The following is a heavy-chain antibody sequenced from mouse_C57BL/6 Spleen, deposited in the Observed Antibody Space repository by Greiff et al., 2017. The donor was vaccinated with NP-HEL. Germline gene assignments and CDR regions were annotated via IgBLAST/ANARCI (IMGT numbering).Heavy chain of an antibody. CDR3: ARGGSTVVAPYFDV. Sequence: DVHLVESGGGLVKPGGSLKLSCAASGFTFSSYAMSWVRQTPEKRLEWVATISDGGSYTYYPDNVKGRFTISRDNAKNNLYLQMSHLKSEDTAMYYCARGGSTVVAPYFDVWGTGTTVTVSS. D-gene: IGHD1-1*01. CDR1: GFTFSSYA. CDR2: ISDGGSYT. V-gene: IGHV5-4*01. J-gene: IGHJ1*03.